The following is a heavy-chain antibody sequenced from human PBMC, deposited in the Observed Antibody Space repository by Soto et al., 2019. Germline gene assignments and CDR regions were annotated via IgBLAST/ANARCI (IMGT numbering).Heavy chain of an antibody. D-gene: IGHD3-3*01. J-gene: IGHJ6*02. V-gene: IGHV4-4*02. Sequence: QVLLQESGPGLVKPSGTLSLTCAVSGGSLSGHHWWSWVRQSPGKGLEWIGEVYLGGTTNYNPSLKGRVTISTDQSQNQLSLRVTSATAADTAVYYCAKQTISYTWDVWGQGTTVIVSS. CDR2: VYLGGTT. CDR3: AKQTISYTWDV. CDR1: GGSLSGHHW.